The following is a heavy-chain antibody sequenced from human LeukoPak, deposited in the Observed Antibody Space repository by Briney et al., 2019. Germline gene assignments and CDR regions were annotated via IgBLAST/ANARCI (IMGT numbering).Heavy chain of an antibody. CDR1: GFTFSNFA. CDR2: ISYDGSNK. CDR3: ARSKGYFDWLFDY. V-gene: IGHV3-30-3*01. D-gene: IGHD3-9*01. J-gene: IGHJ4*02. Sequence: GGSLRLSCAASGFTFSNFAVSWVRQAPGKGLEWVAFISYDGSNKYYADSVKGRFTISRDNSKNTLYPQMNSLRAEDTAEYYCARSKGYFDWLFDYWGQGTLVTVSS.